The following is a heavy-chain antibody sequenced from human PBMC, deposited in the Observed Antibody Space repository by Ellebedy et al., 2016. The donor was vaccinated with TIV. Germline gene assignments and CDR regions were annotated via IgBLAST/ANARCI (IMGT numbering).Heavy chain of an antibody. CDR3: ASSSGWYGGARWFDP. J-gene: IGHJ5*02. CDR1: GGSFSGYF. D-gene: IGHD6-19*01. V-gene: IGHV4-34*01. CDR2: VNHSGST. Sequence: MPSETLSLTCAVYGGSFSGYFWSRIRQSPGKGLDWIGDVNHSGSTNYNLSLKSRVTISVETSKNHFSLELSSVTAADTAVYYCASSSGWYGGARWFDPWGQGTLVTVSS.